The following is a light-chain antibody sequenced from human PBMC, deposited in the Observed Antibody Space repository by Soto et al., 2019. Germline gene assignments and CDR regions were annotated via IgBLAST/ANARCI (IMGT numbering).Light chain of an antibody. CDR2: EVT. Sequence: QSALTQPPSASGSPGQSVTISCTGTSSDVGNYNYVSWYQQHPGKAPKLMIYEVTKRTSGVPDCFSGSKSGNTASLTVSGLQAEYEAEYYCTSYAAGKNVVFGGGTKVTVL. J-gene: IGLJ2*01. CDR1: SSDVGNYNY. V-gene: IGLV2-8*01. CDR3: TSYAAGKNVV.